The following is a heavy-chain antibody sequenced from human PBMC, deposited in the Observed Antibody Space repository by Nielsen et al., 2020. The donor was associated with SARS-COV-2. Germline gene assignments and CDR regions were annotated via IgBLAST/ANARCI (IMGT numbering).Heavy chain of an antibody. CDR1: GYTFTSYG. V-gene: IGHV1-18*01. CDR3: ARFHVLRYFDWLSWFDP. Sequence: ASVKVSCKASGYTFTSYGISWVRQAPGQGLEWMGWISAYNGNTNYAQKLQGRVTMTTDTSTSTAYMELRSLRSDDTAVYYCARFHVLRYFDWLSWFDPWGQGTLVTVSS. CDR2: ISAYNGNT. D-gene: IGHD3-9*01. J-gene: IGHJ5*02.